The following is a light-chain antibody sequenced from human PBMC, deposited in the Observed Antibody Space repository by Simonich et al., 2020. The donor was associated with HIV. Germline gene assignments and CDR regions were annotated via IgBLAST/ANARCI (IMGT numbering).Light chain of an antibody. V-gene: IGKV3-15*01. CDR2: GAS. J-gene: IGKJ5*01. Sequence: EIVMTQSPATLSVSPGERATLSCRAGQSVSNNLAWYQQKPGQAPRLLIYGASTRAPGIPARFSGSGSGTEFTLTITSMQSEDFAVYYCQQYNYWLITFGQGTRLEIK. CDR3: QQYNYWLIT. CDR1: QSVSNN.